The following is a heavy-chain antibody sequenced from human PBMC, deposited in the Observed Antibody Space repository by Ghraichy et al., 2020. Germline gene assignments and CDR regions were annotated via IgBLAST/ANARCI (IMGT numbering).Heavy chain of an antibody. CDR2: MNPNSGNT. Sequence: ASVKVSCKASGYTFTSYDINWVRQATGQGLEWMGWMNPNSGNTGYAQKFQGRVTMTRNTSISTAYMELSSLRSEDTAVYYCARAPRDNMGIPYYYYYYYMDVWGKGTTVTVSS. CDR3: ARAPRDNMGIPYYYYYYYMDV. CDR1: GYTFTSYD. J-gene: IGHJ6*03. D-gene: IGHD7-27*01. V-gene: IGHV1-8*01.